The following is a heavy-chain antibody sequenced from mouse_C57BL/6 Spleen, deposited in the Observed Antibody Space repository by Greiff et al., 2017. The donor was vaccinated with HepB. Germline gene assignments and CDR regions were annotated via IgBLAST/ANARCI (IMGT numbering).Heavy chain of an antibody. CDR2: IYPGSGNT. V-gene: IGHV1-76*01. CDR1: GYTFTDYY. D-gene: IGHD2-1*01. J-gene: IGHJ4*01. Sequence: QVQLQQSGAELVRPGASVKLSCKASGYTFTDYYINWVKQRPGQGLEWIARIYPGSGNTYYNEKFKGKATLTAEKSSSTAYMQLSSLTSEDSAVYFCARGGNYRGYYAMDYWGQGTSVTVSS. CDR3: ARGGNYRGYYAMDY.